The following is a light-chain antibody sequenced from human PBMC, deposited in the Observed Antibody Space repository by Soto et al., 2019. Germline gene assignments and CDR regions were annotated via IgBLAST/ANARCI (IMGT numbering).Light chain of an antibody. Sequence: NFMLTQPHSVSESPGKTVTISCTGSSGNIASNYVYWYQQRPGSAPTTVIYEDNQRPSGVPDRFSGSVDSSSNSASLTISGLKTEDEADYYCQYFDNNNFWVFGGGTKLTVL. V-gene: IGLV6-57*02. CDR3: QYFDNNNFWV. CDR1: SGNIASNY. CDR2: EDN. J-gene: IGLJ3*02.